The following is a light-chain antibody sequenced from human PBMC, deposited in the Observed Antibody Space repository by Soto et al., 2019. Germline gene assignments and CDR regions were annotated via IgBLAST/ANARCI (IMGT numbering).Light chain of an antibody. J-gene: IGKJ1*01. V-gene: IGKV3-20*01. CDR3: QHYVGSPT. CDR2: GAS. Sequence: EIVLTQSPGTLSLSAGERATFSCRASQSVNNNFLAWYQLRPGQAPRLLISGASSRATGIPDRISGSGSGTDFTLTITRVEPEDSAMYYCQHYVGSPTFGQGTKVDIK. CDR1: QSVNNNF.